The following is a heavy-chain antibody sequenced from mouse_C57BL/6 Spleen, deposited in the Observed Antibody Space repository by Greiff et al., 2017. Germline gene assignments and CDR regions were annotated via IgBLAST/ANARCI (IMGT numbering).Heavy chain of an antibody. CDR1: GYTFTDYN. D-gene: IGHD2-2*01. CDR2: INPNNGGT. J-gene: IGHJ4*01. CDR3: ARTMVTTYYYAMDY. V-gene: IGHV1-22*01. Sequence: VQLKQSGPELVKPGASVKMSCKASGYTFTDYNMHWVKQSHGKSLEWIGYINPNNGGTSYNQKFKGKATLTVNKSSSTAYMELRSLTSEDSAVYYCARTMVTTYYYAMDYWGQGTSVTVSS.